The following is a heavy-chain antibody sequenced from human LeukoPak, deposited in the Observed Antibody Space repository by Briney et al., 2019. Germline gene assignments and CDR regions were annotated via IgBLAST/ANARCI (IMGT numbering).Heavy chain of an antibody. V-gene: IGHV1-2*06. D-gene: IGHD3-16*01. J-gene: IGHJ4*02. CDR3: ARVGESYDMDYFDY. CDR2: INPDSGGT. CDR1: GGTFSSYA. Sequence: GASVTVSCKASGGTFSSYAISWVRQAPGQGLEWMGRINPDSGGTDHAQKFDGRVTMTSDTSIRTAYMELSRLRSDDTAVYYCARVGESYDMDYFDYWGQGTLVTVSS.